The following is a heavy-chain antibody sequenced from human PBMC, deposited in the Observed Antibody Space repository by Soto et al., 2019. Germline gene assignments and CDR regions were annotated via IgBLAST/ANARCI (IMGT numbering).Heavy chain of an antibody. D-gene: IGHD3-22*01. CDR3: AKYGYYDSSGYDY. J-gene: IGHJ4*02. V-gene: IGHV3-23*01. CDR2: ISGSGGST. CDR1: GFTFSSYA. Sequence: GGSLRLSCAASGFTFSSYAMTWVRQAPGKGLEWVSAISGSGGSTYYADSVKGRLTISRDNSKNTLYLQMNSLRAEDTAVYYCAKYGYYDSSGYDYWGQGTLVTVSS.